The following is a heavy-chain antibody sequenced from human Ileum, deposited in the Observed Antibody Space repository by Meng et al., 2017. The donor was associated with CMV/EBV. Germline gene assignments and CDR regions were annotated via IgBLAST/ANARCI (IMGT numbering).Heavy chain of an antibody. CDR2: IYYSGST. CDR3: AREGGGWYFDS. D-gene: IGHD6-19*01. CDR1: GDSLSTVDYY. Sequence: VRRQGSGPALWKPSRTLSLTCTVSGDSLSTVDYYWSWIRQPPGKGPEWIGYIYYSGSTLYNPSLKSPVTISLDKSKNQFSLRLRSVTAADTAVYFCAREGGGWYFDSWGQGTLVTVSS. V-gene: IGHV4-30-4*01. J-gene: IGHJ4*02.